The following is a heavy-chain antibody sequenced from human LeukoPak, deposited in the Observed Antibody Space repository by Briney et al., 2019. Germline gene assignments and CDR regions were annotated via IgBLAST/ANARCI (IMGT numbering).Heavy chain of an antibody. CDR1: GYTFTGYY. Sequence: ASVKVSCKASGYTFTGYYTHWVRQAPGQGLEWMGWINPNSGGTNYAQKFQGRVTMTRDTSISTAYMELSRLRSDDTAVYYCARDRLTMVRGTDYQVCWGQGTLVTVSS. J-gene: IGHJ4*02. CDR3: ARDRLTMVRGTDYQVC. D-gene: IGHD3-10*01. CDR2: INPNSGGT. V-gene: IGHV1-2*02.